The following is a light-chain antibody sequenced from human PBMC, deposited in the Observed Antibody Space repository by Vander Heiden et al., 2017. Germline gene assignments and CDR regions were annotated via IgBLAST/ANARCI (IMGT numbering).Light chain of an antibody. V-gene: IGKV4-1*01. CDR1: QSVLFSSNNRNY. CDR2: WAS. CDR3: QQHYSNILT. Sequence: DFVLTQSPDSLAVSLGERATINCKSSQSVLFSSNNRNYLGRYQQKSGQPPKLLISWASTRESGVPDRFSGSGSATDFTLTISNLQAEDVAVYYCQQHYSNILTFGGGTKVEIK. J-gene: IGKJ4*01.